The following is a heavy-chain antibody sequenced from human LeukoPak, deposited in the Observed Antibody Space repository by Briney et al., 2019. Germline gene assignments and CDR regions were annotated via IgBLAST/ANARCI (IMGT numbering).Heavy chain of an antibody. D-gene: IGHD2-2*01. Sequence: PGGSLRLSCAASGFTVSTNYVSWVRQAPGKGLEWVSVIYRSGSTYYADSVKGRFTISRDNSKNTLYLQMNRLRAENTAAYYCARGFSRYCRSISCERRFDYWGQGTLVTVSS. CDR1: GFTVSTNY. CDR3: ARGFSRYCRSISCERRFDY. CDR2: IYRSGST. J-gene: IGHJ4*02. V-gene: IGHV3-53*01.